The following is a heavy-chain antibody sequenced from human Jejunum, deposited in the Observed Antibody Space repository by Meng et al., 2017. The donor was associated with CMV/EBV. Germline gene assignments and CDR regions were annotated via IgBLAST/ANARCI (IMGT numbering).Heavy chain of an antibody. J-gene: IGHJ6*02. D-gene: IGHD3-3*01. CDR3: AKSRGDFWSGYYHGMDV. CDR1: CSSYG. CDR2: IRYDGTNK. Sequence: CSSYGTHWVRQAPGKGLEWVAFIRYDGTNKFHADSVKGRFTISRDNSKNTLYLQMNSLRGEDTAVYYCAKSRGDFWSGYYHGMDVWGQGTTVTVSS. V-gene: IGHV3-30*02.